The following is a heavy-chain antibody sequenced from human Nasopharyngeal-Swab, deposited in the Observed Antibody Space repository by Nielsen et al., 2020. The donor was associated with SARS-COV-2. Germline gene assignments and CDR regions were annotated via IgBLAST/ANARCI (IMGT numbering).Heavy chain of an antibody. Sequence: GESLQISCAASGFTFLSSSMNWVRQAPGKGLEWVSYISSSSSTIYYADSVKGRFTISRDNAKNSLYLQMNSLSDEDTAVYYCASLLRTDFDYWGQGTLVTVSS. CDR3: ASLLRTDFDY. CDR2: ISSSSSTI. D-gene: IGHD5/OR15-5a*01. J-gene: IGHJ4*02. CDR1: GFTFLSSS. V-gene: IGHV3-48*02.